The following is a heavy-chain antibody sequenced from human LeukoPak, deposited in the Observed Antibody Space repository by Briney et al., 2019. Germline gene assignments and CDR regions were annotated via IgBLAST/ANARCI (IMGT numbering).Heavy chain of an antibody. J-gene: IGHJ4*02. V-gene: IGHV4-59*01. CDR2: IYYSGST. D-gene: IGHD3-22*01. CDR1: GCTISSYY. CDR3: AGVNSDCSGYTSFYY. Sequence: SETLSLTCTVSGCTISSYYWSWLRQPPGKGLEWIGYIYYSGSTNYNPSLKSRVTISVDTSNNQFSLTLISVTAADAPVYYFAGVNSDCSGYTSFYYWRQGPRVPVSS.